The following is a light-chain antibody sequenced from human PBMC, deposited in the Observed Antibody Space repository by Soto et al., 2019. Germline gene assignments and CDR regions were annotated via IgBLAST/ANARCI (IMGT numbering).Light chain of an antibody. CDR1: QSISKY. Sequence: DIQMTQSPSSLSASVGDRVTITCRAGQSISKYLNWYQQKPGKAPKLLIYAASSLQSGVPSRFSGSESGTDFTLTSSSLQPEDFATYYCQQSYTMPFTFGPGTKVAIK. V-gene: IGKV1-39*01. J-gene: IGKJ3*01. CDR3: QQSYTMPFT. CDR2: AAS.